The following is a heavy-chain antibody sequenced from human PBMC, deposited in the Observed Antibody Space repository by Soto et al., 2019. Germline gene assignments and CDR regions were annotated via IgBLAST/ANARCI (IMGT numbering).Heavy chain of an antibody. V-gene: IGHV1-18*01. CDR3: ARERYSTNWDAFDI. CDR2: ISAYHGNT. D-gene: IGHD6-13*01. CDR1: AYAFISLG. Sequence: GDSVKVSWKACAYAFISLGISLARQAPGQGLEWMGWISAYHGNTNYAQKLQGRVTMTTDTSTSTAYMELRSLRSDDTAVYYCARERYSTNWDAFDIWGQGTMVTVSS. J-gene: IGHJ3*02.